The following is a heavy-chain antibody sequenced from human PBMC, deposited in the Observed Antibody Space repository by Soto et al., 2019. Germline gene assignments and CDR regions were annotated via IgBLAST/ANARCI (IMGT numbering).Heavy chain of an antibody. V-gene: IGHV1-3*01. CDR1: GYTFTTHA. CDR2: INGSTGQT. Sequence: GASVKVSCKASGYTFTTHAMHWVRQAPGQSLEWMGWINGSTGQTKHSQRFQGRVTITRDTSASTAYMELSSLRSEDTAVYYCARGKGMEENYYYYGLDIWGQGTTVTVSS. CDR3: ARGKGMEENYYYYGLDI. J-gene: IGHJ6*02. D-gene: IGHD1-1*01.